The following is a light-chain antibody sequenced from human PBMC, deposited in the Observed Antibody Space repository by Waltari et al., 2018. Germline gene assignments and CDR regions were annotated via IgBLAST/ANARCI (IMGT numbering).Light chain of an antibody. V-gene: IGKV3-20*01. Sequence: DIVLTQSPGTLYLSPGERTTLFCRASQSVGRTLAWYQQKPGQAPRLLIYGTSSRATDIPDRFSGSGSGTDFNLTINRLEPEDFAVYYCQHYVRLPATFGQGTKVEIK. CDR2: GTS. J-gene: IGKJ1*01. CDR1: QSVGRT. CDR3: QHYVRLPAT.